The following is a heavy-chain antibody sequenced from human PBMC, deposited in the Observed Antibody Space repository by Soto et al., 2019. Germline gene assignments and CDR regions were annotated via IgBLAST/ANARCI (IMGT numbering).Heavy chain of an antibody. Sequence: QVQLVESGGGVVQPGRSLRLSCAASGFTFSSYGMHWVRQAPGKGLEWVAFISYDGSNKYYADSVKGRFTISRDHSKNTLYLQMDSLSAEDTAVYYCAKDRGDYYGSGSLDYWGQGTLVTVSS. V-gene: IGHV3-30*18. CDR1: GFTFSSYG. J-gene: IGHJ4*02. CDR3: AKDRGDYYGSGSLDY. D-gene: IGHD3-10*01. CDR2: ISYDGSNK.